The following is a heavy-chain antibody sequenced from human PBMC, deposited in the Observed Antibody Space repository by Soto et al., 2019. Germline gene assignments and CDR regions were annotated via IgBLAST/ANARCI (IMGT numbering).Heavy chain of an antibody. CDR3: AISRGCSYGWMWWGFGY. J-gene: IGHJ4*02. CDR2: IITIFGTA. D-gene: IGHD5-18*01. CDR1: GGTFSSYA. V-gene: IGHV1-69*01. Sequence: QVQLVQSGAEVKKPGSSVKVSCKASGGTFSSYAISWVRQAPGQGLEWMGGIITIFGTANYAQKFQGRVTITADESTSTAYMELSSLGSEDTAVYYCAISRGCSYGWMWWGFGYWGQGTLVTVSS.